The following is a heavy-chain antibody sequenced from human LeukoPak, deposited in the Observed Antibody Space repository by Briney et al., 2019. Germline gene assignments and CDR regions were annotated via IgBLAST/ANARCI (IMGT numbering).Heavy chain of an antibody. J-gene: IGHJ4*02. V-gene: IGHV3-23*01. D-gene: IGHD3-22*01. Sequence: GGSLRLSCAVSGFTFSSYAMSWVRQAPGKGLEWVSAISGSGGSTYYADSVKCRFTISRDNSKNTLYLQMNSLRAEDTAVYYCAKDLDSSGYYQSGFDYWGQGTLVTVSS. CDR1: GFTFSSYA. CDR3: AKDLDSSGYYQSGFDY. CDR2: ISGSGGST.